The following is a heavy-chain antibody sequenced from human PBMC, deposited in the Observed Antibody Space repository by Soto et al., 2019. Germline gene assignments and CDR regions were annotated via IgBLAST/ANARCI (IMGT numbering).Heavy chain of an antibody. D-gene: IGHD3-3*01. CDR2: TYYSGSA. V-gene: IGHV4-39*01. CDR3: ARHGDFWSGSQGYNWLDP. J-gene: IGHJ5*02. CDR1: GGSIISSIYY. Sequence: PSETLSLTCTVSGGSIISSIYYWGWIRQPPGKGLEWIGSTYYSGSANYNPSLKSRVTISVDTSKNQFSLELSSLTAADTAVYYCARHGDFWSGSQGYNWLDPWGQGTLVTVSS.